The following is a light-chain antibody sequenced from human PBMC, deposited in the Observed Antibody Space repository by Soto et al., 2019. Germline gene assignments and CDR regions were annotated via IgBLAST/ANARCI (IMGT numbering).Light chain of an antibody. Sequence: EIVMTQSPATLSVSPGERATLSCRASQSVSTYLAWYQQKPGQAPRFLIYGASARATGIPARFSGSGSGTDFTLTISRLEPEDFAVYYCQQYGSSGTFGQGTKVDI. J-gene: IGKJ1*01. CDR3: QQYGSSGT. CDR1: QSVSTY. V-gene: IGKV3-15*01. CDR2: GAS.